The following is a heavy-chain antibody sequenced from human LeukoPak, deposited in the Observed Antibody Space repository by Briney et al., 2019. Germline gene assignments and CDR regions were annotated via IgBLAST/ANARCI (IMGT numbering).Heavy chain of an antibody. CDR3: ATSRGYSSSWYDH. V-gene: IGHV4-39*07. Sequence: SETPSLTCTVSGGSISTSNYYWGWIRQPPGKGLEWIGNIFYSGSTYYSPSLKSRVTISLDTSRNQFSLKLNSVTAADTAVYYCATSRGYSSSWYDHWGQGTLVTVSS. CDR1: GGSISTSNYY. CDR2: IFYSGST. D-gene: IGHD6-13*01. J-gene: IGHJ5*02.